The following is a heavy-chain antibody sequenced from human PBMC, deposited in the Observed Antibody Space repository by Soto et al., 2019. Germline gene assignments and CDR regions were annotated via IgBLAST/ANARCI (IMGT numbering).Heavy chain of an antibody. CDR2: SRNQANGYST. J-gene: IGHJ4*02. V-gene: IGHV3-72*01. CDR1: GFTLSDHY. D-gene: IGHD3-22*01. CDR3: VRDTYFSDSSSYTRCFDF. Sequence: EVQLVESGGGLVQPGGSLRLSCSVSGFTLSDHYIDWVRQAPGKGLEWVGRSRNQANGYSTIYAASVKGRFTTSRDDSKNLVYLQMESLRTEDTAMYYCVRDTYFSDSSSYTRCFDFWGQGALVTVSS.